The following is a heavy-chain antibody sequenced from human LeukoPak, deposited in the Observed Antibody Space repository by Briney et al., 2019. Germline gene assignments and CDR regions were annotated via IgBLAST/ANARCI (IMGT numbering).Heavy chain of an antibody. CDR3: ARVERESYAFLFDY. Sequence: ASVKVSCKASGYTFTSYGISWVRQAPGQGLEWMGWIGACNGNTNYAQKLQGRVTMTTDTSTSTAYMELRSLRSDDTAVYYCARVERESYAFLFDYWGQGTLVTVSS. CDR1: GYTFTSYG. J-gene: IGHJ4*02. D-gene: IGHD1-26*01. CDR2: IGACNGNT. V-gene: IGHV1-18*01.